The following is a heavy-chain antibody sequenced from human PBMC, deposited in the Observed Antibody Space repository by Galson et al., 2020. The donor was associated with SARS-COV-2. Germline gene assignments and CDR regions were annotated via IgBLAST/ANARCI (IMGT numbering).Heavy chain of an antibody. CDR1: GESFSGYH. D-gene: IGHD2-15*01. Sequence: SETLSLTCAVYGESFSGYHWNWIRQPPGKGPEWLADINPRGSTNYNPSPKSRVTISVDTSKNQFSLKLTSVTAADTAMYFCSTSLSRSDKYGMDVWGQGTTVTVSS. J-gene: IGHJ6*02. CDR2: INPRGST. V-gene: IGHV4-34*01. CDR3: STSLSRSDKYGMDV.